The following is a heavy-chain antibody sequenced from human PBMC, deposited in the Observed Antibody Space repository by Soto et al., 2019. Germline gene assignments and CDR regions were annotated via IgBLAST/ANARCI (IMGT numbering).Heavy chain of an antibody. V-gene: IGHV4-30-2*01. J-gene: IGHJ6*02. D-gene: IGHD1-26*01. CDR2: IYHSGST. CDR3: GVSSQYYYYYYGMDV. CDR1: GGSISSGGYS. Sequence: PSETLSLTCAVSGGSISSGGYSWSWIRQPPGKGLEWIGYIYHSGSTYYNPSLKSRVTISVDRSKNQFSLKLSSVTTADTAVYYCGVSSQYYYYYYGMDVRAQRTTVTGSS.